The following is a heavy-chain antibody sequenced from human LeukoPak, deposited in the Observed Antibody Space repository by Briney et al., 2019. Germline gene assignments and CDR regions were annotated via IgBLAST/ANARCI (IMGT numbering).Heavy chain of an antibody. J-gene: IGHJ3*01. D-gene: IGHD3-22*01. CDR2: IYHSGST. CDR1: GGSISSSNW. Sequence: KPSETLSLTCAVSGGSISSSNWWSWVRQPPGKGLEWIGEIYHSGSTNYNPSLKSRVTISVDKSKNQFSLKLSSVTAADTAVYYCARVMIIVANVFDVWGQGTMVTVSS. CDR3: ARVMIIVANVFDV. V-gene: IGHV4-4*02.